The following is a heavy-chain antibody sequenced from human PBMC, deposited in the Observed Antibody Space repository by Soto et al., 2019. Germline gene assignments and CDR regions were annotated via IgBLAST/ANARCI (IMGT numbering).Heavy chain of an antibody. J-gene: IGHJ6*02. V-gene: IGHV1-69*01. D-gene: IGHD5-12*01. CDR1: GGTFSSYA. CDR3: ARDRGDIVATNNVYYYYYSMDV. CDR2: VIHIFGTA. Sequence: QVQLVQSGAEVKKPGSSVKVSCKASGGTFSSYAISWVRQAPGQGLEGMGGVIHIFGTAYYAQKFQGRVTITADESTSTGYMELSSLRSEDTAVFYCARDRGDIVATNNVYYYYYSMDVWGQGTTVTVSS.